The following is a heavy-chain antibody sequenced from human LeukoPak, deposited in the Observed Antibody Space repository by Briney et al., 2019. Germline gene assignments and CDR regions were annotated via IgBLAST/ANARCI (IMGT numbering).Heavy chain of an antibody. D-gene: IGHD1-14*01. Sequence: GGSLRLSCAGSGFTLSSTHMSWVRQAPGKGLEWVSIIYGGTSTYYADSVKGRFTISRDDSRNTLYLQMSSLRAEDTAVYYCASRYEGASYFYYGMDVWGQGTTVTVSS. V-gene: IGHV3-66*01. CDR3: ASRYEGASYFYYGMDV. CDR1: GFTLSSTH. CDR2: IYGGTST. J-gene: IGHJ6*02.